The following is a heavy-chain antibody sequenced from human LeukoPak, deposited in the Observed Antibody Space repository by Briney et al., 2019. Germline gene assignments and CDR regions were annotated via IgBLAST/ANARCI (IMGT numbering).Heavy chain of an antibody. CDR1: GFTFSSYW. V-gene: IGHV3-74*01. D-gene: IGHD3-10*01. CDR3: ARPPYYYGSGSYYFHYYYYMDV. CDR2: INSDGSST. J-gene: IGHJ6*03. Sequence: GGSLRLSCAASGFTFSSYWMHWVRQAPGKGLVWVSRINSDGSSTSYADSVKGRFTISRDNAKNTLYLQMNSLRAEDTAVYYCARPPYYYGSGSYYFHYYYYMDVWGKGITVTVSS.